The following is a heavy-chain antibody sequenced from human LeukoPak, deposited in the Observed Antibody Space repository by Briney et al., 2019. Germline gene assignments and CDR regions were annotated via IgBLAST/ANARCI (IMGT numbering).Heavy chain of an antibody. CDR1: GGSISSYY. CDR3: ARLNYYGSGSYYIYYYYYMDV. Sequence: SETLSLTCTVPGGSISSYYWSWIRQPPGKGLEWIGYIYTSGSTNYNPSLKSRVTISVDTSKNQFSLKLSSVTAADTAVYYCARLNYYGSGSYYIYYYYYMDVWGKGTTVTVSS. CDR2: IYTSGST. V-gene: IGHV4-4*09. J-gene: IGHJ6*03. D-gene: IGHD3-10*01.